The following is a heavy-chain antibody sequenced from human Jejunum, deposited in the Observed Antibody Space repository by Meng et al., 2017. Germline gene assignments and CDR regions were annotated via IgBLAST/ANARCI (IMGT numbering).Heavy chain of an antibody. D-gene: IGHD6-13*01. CDR2: MNPNSDDT. J-gene: IGHJ6*02. CDR3: ARAYSSSWYSYHYYGMGV. V-gene: IGHV1-8*02. CDR1: GYTFSSYD. Sequence: ASVKVSCKASGYTFSSYDINWVRQATGQGLEWMGWMNPNSDDTGYAQKFQGRVTITRNTSISTAYMELSSLRSEDTALYYCARAYSSSWYSYHYYGMGVWGQGTTVTVSS.